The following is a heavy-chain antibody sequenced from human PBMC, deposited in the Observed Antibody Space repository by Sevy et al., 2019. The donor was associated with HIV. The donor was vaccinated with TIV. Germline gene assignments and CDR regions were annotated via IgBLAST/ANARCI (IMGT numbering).Heavy chain of an antibody. CDR1: GGTFSSYA. D-gene: IGHD3-22*01. J-gene: IGHJ3*02. Sequence: ASVNVSCKASGGTFSSYAINWVRQAPGQGLEWMGGIIPIFGTANYAQKFQGRVTITADESTSTAYMELSSLRSEDTAVYYCARSRNYYSSLDAFDIWGQGTMVTVSS. V-gene: IGHV1-69*13. CDR3: ARSRNYYSSLDAFDI. CDR2: IIPIFGTA.